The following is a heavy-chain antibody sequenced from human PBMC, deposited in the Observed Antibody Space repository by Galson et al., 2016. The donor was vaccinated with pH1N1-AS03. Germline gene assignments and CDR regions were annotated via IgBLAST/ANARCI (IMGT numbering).Heavy chain of an antibody. CDR1: GFPFSTYA. CDR2: ITPTGVT. V-gene: IGHV3-23*01. CDR3: AKDLKYRNVFDY. D-gene: IGHD1-14*01. Sequence: LRLSCAGSGFPFSTYAMTWVRQFPGKGLEWVSLITPTGVTYYTDSVKGRFTLSRDSARNTLHLQMNSLRAEDTALYYCAKDLKYRNVFDYWGQGALVTVSS. J-gene: IGHJ4*02.